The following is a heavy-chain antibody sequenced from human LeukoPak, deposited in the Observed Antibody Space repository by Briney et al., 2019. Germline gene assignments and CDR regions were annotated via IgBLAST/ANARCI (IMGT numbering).Heavy chain of an antibody. V-gene: IGHV4-30-4*01. Sequence: PSQTLSLTCTVSGGSISSGDYCWSWIRQPPGKGLEWIVYIYYSGSTYYNPSLKSRVTISVDTSKNQFSLKLSSVTAADTAVYYCARAGIGLRYYYDSSGYGNWGQGTLVTVSS. CDR1: GGSISSGDYC. D-gene: IGHD3-22*01. CDR3: ARAGIGLRYYYDSSGYGN. J-gene: IGHJ4*02. CDR2: IYYSGST.